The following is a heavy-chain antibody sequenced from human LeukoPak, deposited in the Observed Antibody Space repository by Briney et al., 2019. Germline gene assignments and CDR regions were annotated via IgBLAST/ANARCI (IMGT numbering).Heavy chain of an antibody. Sequence: GGSLRLSCAASGFTFSSYGMHWVRQAPGKGLEWVSYISSSGTAIYYADSVKGRFTISRDNAKNSLYLQMNSLRAEDTAVYYCAELGITMIGGVWGKGTTVTISS. J-gene: IGHJ6*04. V-gene: IGHV3-48*04. CDR1: GFTFSSYG. D-gene: IGHD3-10*02. CDR2: ISSSGTAI. CDR3: AELGITMIGGV.